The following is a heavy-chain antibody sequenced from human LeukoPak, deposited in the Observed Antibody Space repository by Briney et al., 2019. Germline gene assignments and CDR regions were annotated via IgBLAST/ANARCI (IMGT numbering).Heavy chain of an antibody. V-gene: IGHV3-48*01. CDR2: ISSSSSTI. J-gene: IGHJ6*03. CDR3: ARVSLEVEPYYYYYMDV. Sequence: HTGGSLRLSCAASGFTFSSYSMNWVRQAPGKGLEWVSYISSSSSTIYYADSVKGRFTISRDNAKNSLYLQMNSLRAEDTAVYYCARVSLEVEPYYYYYMDVWGKGTTVTVSS. CDR1: GFTFSSYS. D-gene: IGHD3-3*01.